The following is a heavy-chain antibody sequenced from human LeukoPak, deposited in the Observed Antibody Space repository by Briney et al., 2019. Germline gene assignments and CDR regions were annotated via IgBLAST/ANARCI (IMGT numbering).Heavy chain of an antibody. Sequence: GGSLRLSCAASGFTFSSYWMNWVRQAPGKGLEWVANIKTDGSEKYYVDSVKGRFTISRDNAKNSLYLQMNSLRAEDTAVYYCASCSSTNCYWGQGTLVTVSS. CDR2: IKTDGSEK. D-gene: IGHD2-2*01. CDR1: GFTFSSYW. V-gene: IGHV3-7*01. CDR3: ASCSSTNCY. J-gene: IGHJ4*02.